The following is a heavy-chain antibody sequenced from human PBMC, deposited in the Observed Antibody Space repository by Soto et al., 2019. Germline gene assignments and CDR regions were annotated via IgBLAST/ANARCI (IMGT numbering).Heavy chain of an antibody. CDR2: IRSKANSYAT. CDR3: ARVWSEREPNFDH. J-gene: IGHJ4*02. D-gene: IGHD1-26*01. CDR1: GFTFSDSS. Sequence: GGSLRLSCAASGFTFSDSSIHWVRQASWKGLEWVGRIRSKANSYATVYAASVTGRFTISRDDSKNTAYLQMNSLKTEDTAVYYCARVWSEREPNFDHLGQGTLVAVSS. V-gene: IGHV3-73*01.